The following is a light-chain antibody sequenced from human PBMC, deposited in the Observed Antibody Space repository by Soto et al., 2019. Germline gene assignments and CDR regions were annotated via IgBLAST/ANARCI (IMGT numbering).Light chain of an antibody. CDR2: AAS. V-gene: IGKV1-39*01. CDR1: QSSSSH. Sequence: IPMTQSPSSLSTSVGDRVTITCRACQSSSSHLHWYQQKPGKAPMLLIYAASSLQSGVPSRFSGSGSGTDFTRTISSLQPEDFATYYCQQCYSTPLTFGGGTKVEIK. J-gene: IGKJ4*02. CDR3: QQCYSTPLT.